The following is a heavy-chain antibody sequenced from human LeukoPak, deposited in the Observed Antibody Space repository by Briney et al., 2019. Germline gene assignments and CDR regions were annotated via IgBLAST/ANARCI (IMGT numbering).Heavy chain of an antibody. J-gene: IGHJ3*02. CDR2: ISSSGSTI. Sequence: GGSLRLSCAASGFTFSSYEMNWVRQAPGKGLEWVSYISSSGSTIYYADSVKGRFTISRDNAKNSLYLQMNSLRAGDTAVYYCARDTGHDAFDIWGQGTMVTVSS. CDR3: ARDTGHDAFDI. CDR1: GFTFSSYE. V-gene: IGHV3-48*03.